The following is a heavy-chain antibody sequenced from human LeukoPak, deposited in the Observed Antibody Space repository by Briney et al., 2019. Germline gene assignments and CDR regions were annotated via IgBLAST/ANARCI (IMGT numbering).Heavy chain of an antibody. V-gene: IGHV3-9*01. CDR1: GFTVSSNY. Sequence: GGSLRLSCAASGFTVSSNYMSWVRQAPGKGLEWVSGISWNSGSIGYADSVKGRFTISRDNAKNSLYLQMNSLRAEDTALYYCAKDTFADSSGYFDYWGQGTLVTVSS. J-gene: IGHJ4*02. CDR3: AKDTFADSSGYFDY. CDR2: ISWNSGSI. D-gene: IGHD3-22*01.